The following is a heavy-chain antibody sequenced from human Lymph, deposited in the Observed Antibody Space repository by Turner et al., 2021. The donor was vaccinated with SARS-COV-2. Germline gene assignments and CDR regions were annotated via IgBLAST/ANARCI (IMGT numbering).Heavy chain of an antibody. CDR3: ASRITMIVGTYTQNLYFDL. J-gene: IGHJ2*01. Sequence: QLQLQELGPGLVKPSETLSLTCTVSGGSISSRSYYWGWIRQPPGKGLEWIGNIYYSESTYYNPSLKSRVTISVYTSKNQFSLKLSSVTAADTAVYYCASRITMIVGTYTQNLYFDLLGRGTLVTVSS. CDR2: IYYSEST. D-gene: IGHD3-22*01. V-gene: IGHV4-39*01. CDR1: GGSISSRSYY.